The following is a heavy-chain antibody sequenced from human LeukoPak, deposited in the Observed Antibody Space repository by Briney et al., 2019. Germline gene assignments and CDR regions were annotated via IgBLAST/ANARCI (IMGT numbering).Heavy chain of an antibody. CDR2: ISAYNGNT. V-gene: IGHV1-18*01. D-gene: IGHD5-12*01. J-gene: IGHJ6*02. CDR3: ARFSGYDFYYYTTVRTS. Sequence: ASVKVSCKASGYTFTSYGISWVRQAPGQGLEWMGWISAYNGNTNYAQKLQGRVTMTTDTSTSTAYMELRSLRSDDTAVYYCARFSGYDFYYYTTVRTSGAKGPRSPSP. CDR1: GYTFTSYG.